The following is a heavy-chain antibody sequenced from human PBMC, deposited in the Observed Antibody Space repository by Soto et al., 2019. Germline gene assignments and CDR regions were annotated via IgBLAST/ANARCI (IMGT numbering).Heavy chain of an antibody. J-gene: IGHJ4*02. CDR3: ARLPTDYSIDY. Sequence: SETLSLTCTVSGYSIISGYWWGWIRQSPGKGLECIASIFHTGKTYYNPSLKSRVTISVDTSKNQFSLKLRSVSATDTAMYYCARLPTDYSIDYWGQGTLVTAPQ. CDR2: IFHTGKT. D-gene: IGHD4-4*01. V-gene: IGHV4-38-2*02. CDR1: GYSIISGYW.